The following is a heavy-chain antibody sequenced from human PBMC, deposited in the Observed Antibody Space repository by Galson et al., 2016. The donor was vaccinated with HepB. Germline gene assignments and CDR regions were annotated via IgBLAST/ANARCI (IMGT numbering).Heavy chain of an antibody. CDR2: ISPYNGNT. J-gene: IGHJ4*02. Sequence: SVKVSCKASGYTFVSYTISWVRQAPGQGPEWMGWISPYNGNTNYAQKFEDRVRMTTDTSTSTVFMEPRSLTSDDTALYYGTREGGIWGSYRYFDYWGQGTLVTVSS. V-gene: IGHV1-18*01. CDR1: GYTFVSYT. CDR3: TREGGIWGSYRYFDY. D-gene: IGHD3-16*02.